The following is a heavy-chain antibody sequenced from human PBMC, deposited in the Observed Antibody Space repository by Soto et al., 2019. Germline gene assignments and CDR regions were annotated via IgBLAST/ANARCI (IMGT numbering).Heavy chain of an antibody. D-gene: IGHD2-2*01. Sequence: DVQLVESGGGLVQPGRSLRLSCGASGFTFDDYAMHWVRQAPGKGLEWVSSISWNSGNIGYADSVKGRFIISRDNAKNSLYLQMNSLRHEDTALYYCAKGSSTTNFSYFGSWGQGTLVTVSS. CDR3: AKGSSTTNFSYFGS. CDR1: GFTFDDYA. V-gene: IGHV3-9*01. CDR2: ISWNSGNI. J-gene: IGHJ4*02.